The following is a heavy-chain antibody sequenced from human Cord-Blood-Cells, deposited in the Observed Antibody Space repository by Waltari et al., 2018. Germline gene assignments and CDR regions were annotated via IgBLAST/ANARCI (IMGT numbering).Heavy chain of an antibody. V-gene: IGHV3-30-3*01. CDR2: ISYDGSNK. CDR3: ATWGGLVPDIGFDY. Sequence: QVQLVESGGGVVQPGRSLRLSCAASGFTFSSYAMHWVRQAPGKGLEWVAGISYDGSNKYYADSVKGRFTISRDNSKNTLYLQMNSLRAEDTAVYYCATWGGLVPDIGFDYWGQGTLVTVSS. J-gene: IGHJ4*02. CDR1: GFTFSSYA. D-gene: IGHD3-10*01.